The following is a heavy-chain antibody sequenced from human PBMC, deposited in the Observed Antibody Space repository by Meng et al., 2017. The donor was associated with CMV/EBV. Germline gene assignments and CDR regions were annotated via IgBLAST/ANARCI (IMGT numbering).Heavy chain of an antibody. CDR1: GGSVSSGSYY. V-gene: IGHV4-61*01. CDR2: IYYSGST. D-gene: IGHD5-24*01. CDR3: ARAYRDGYNFGFDY. J-gene: IGHJ4*02. Sequence: SETLSLTCTVSGGSVSSGSYYWSWIRQPPGKGLEWIGYIYYSGSTNYNPSLKSRVTISVDTSKNQFSLKLSSVTAADTAVYYCARAYRDGYNFGFDYWGQGTLVTVSS.